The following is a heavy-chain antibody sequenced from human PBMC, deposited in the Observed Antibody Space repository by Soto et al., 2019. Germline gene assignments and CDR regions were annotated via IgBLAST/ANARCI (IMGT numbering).Heavy chain of an antibody. V-gene: IGHV4-34*01. CDR3: ARERGQWLARTYYYYGMDV. CDR1: GGSFSGYY. J-gene: IGHJ6*02. D-gene: IGHD6-19*01. Sequence: PSETLSLTCAVYGGSFSGYYWSWIRQPPGKGLEWIGEINHSGSTNYNPSLKSRVTIAVDTSKNQLSLKLSSVTAADTAVYYCARERGQWLARTYYYYGMDVWGQGTTVTVSS. CDR2: INHSGST.